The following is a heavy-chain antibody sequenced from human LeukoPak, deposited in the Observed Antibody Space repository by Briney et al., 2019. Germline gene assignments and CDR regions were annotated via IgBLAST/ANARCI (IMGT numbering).Heavy chain of an antibody. Sequence: PVKVSCKASGGTFSSYAISWVRQAPGQGLEWMGRIISILGIANYAQKFQGRVTITADKSTSTAYMELSSLRSEDTAVYYCARDVGDLRAFDIWGQGTMVTVSS. D-gene: IGHD3-10*01. J-gene: IGHJ3*02. CDR3: ARDVGDLRAFDI. CDR2: IISILGIA. V-gene: IGHV1-69*04. CDR1: GGTFSSYA.